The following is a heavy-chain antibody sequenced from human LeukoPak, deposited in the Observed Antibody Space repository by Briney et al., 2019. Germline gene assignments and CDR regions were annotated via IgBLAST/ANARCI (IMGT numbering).Heavy chain of an antibody. CDR3: ARRAGDTANPGGPYYYYYYYMDV. V-gene: IGHV1-46*01. CDR1: GYAFTSYY. CDR2: INPSGGST. D-gene: IGHD5-18*01. J-gene: IGHJ6*03. Sequence: ASVKVSCKASGYAFTSYYMHWVRQAPGQGLEWMGIINPSGGSTSYAQKFQGRVTMTRDMSTSTVYMELSSLRSEDTAVYYCARRAGDTANPGGPYYYYYYYMDVWGKGTTVTVSS.